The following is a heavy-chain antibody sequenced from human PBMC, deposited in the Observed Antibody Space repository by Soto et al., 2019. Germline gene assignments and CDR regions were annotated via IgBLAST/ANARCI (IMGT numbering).Heavy chain of an antibody. CDR3: ARMATFGSLNWFDP. Sequence: ASVKVSCKASGYSFTNNDVSWVRQATGQGLEWMGWMNPGSGDTGYAQKFQGRVTMARDISIATAYMELSSLRSDDTAIYYCARMATFGSLNWFDPWGQGTLVTVSS. V-gene: IGHV1-8*01. CDR2: MNPGSGDT. CDR1: GYSFTNND. D-gene: IGHD3-16*01. J-gene: IGHJ5*02.